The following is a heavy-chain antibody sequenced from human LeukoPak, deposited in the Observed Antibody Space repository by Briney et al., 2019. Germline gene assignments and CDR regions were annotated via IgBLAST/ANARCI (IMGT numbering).Heavy chain of an antibody. J-gene: IGHJ4*02. V-gene: IGHV1-69*05. CDR3: ARDAYYYDSSGYYLGY. CDR1: GGTFSSYA. D-gene: IGHD3-22*01. Sequence: SVKVSCKASGGTFSSYAINWVRQAPGQGLEWMGGIIPIFGTANYAQKFQGRVTITTDESTSTAYMELSSLRSEDTAVYYCARDAYYYDSSGYYLGYWGQGTLVTVSS. CDR2: IIPIFGTA.